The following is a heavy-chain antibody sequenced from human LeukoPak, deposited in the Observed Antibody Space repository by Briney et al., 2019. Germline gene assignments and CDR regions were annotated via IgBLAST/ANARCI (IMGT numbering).Heavy chain of an antibody. D-gene: IGHD4-17*01. J-gene: IGHJ5*02. V-gene: IGHV4-34*01. CDR2: INHSGST. CDR3: ARAPPYGDYVRWFDP. CDR1: GESFSGYY. Sequence: ASETLSLTCAVYGESFSGYYWSWIRQPPGKGLEWIGEINHSGSTNYNPSLKSRVTISVDTSKNQFSLKLSSVTAADTAVYYCARAPPYGDYVRWFDPWGQGTLVTVSS.